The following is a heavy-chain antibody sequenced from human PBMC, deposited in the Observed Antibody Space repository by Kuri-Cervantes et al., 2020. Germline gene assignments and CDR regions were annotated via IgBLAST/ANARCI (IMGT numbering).Heavy chain of an antibody. D-gene: IGHD6-19*01. Sequence: GESRKISCAASGFTFSSYSMNWVRQAPGKGLEWVSSISSSSSYIYYADSVKGRFTISRDNSKNSLYLQMNSLRAEDTALYYCAKATYSSGWSGSFQHWGQGTLVTVSS. CDR1: GFTFSSYS. CDR2: ISSSSSYI. CDR3: AKATYSSGWSGSFQH. J-gene: IGHJ1*01. V-gene: IGHV3-21*04.